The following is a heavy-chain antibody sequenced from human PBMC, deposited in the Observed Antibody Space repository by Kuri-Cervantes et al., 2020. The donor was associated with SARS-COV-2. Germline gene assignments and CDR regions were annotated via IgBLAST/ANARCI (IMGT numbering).Heavy chain of an antibody. Sequence: LSLTCAASGFTFSSYGMHWVRQAPGKGLEWVAVISYDGSNKYYADSVKGRFTISRDNAKNSLYLQMNSLRAEDTAVYYCAKEGIAAPDSWGQGTLVTVSS. CDR2: ISYDGSNK. D-gene: IGHD6-13*01. CDR3: AKEGIAAPDS. J-gene: IGHJ4*02. V-gene: IGHV3-30*18. CDR1: GFTFSSYG.